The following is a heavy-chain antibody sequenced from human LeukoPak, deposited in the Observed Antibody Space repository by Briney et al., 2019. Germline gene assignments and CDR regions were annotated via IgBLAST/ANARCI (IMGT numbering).Heavy chain of an antibody. CDR1: GFTFTSSA. D-gene: IGHD1-26*01. Sequence: GTSVKVSCKASGFTFTSSAVQWVRQARGQRLEWIGWIVVGSGNTNYAQKFQERVTITRDMSTSTAYMELSSLRSEDTAVYYCATPLVGATRDDAFDIWGQGTMVTVSS. CDR2: IVVGSGNT. V-gene: IGHV1-58*01. J-gene: IGHJ3*02. CDR3: ATPLVGATRDDAFDI.